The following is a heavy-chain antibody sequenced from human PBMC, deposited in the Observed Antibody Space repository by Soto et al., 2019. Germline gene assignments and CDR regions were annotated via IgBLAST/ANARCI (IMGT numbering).Heavy chain of an antibody. D-gene: IGHD2-2*01. CDR1: GYSISSGNY. Sequence: PSETLSLTCAVSGYSISSGNYWAWIRQPPGRGLEWIGSLYHIGSTHYNTSLKSRVTISVDTSKNHFSLELSSVTAADTAIYYCRSSTSCYDESCVDVWGQGTMVTSP. CDR2: LYHIGST. V-gene: IGHV4-38-2*01. J-gene: IGHJ6*02. CDR3: RSSTSCYDESCVDV.